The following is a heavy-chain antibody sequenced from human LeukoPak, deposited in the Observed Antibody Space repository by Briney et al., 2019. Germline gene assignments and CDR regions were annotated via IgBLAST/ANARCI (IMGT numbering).Heavy chain of an antibody. V-gene: IGHV3-23*01. J-gene: IGHJ4*02. Sequence: GSLRLSCAASGFTFRSYAMSWVRQAPEKGLEWVSGIDDSGDNTYSADSVKDRFTISRDNSKNTLYLQMNSLRAEDTAVYYCAKETTVTTYSSGWLDYWGQGTLVTVSS. CDR2: IDDSGDNT. CDR3: AKETTVTTYSSGWLDY. D-gene: IGHD4-11*01. CDR1: GFTFRSYA.